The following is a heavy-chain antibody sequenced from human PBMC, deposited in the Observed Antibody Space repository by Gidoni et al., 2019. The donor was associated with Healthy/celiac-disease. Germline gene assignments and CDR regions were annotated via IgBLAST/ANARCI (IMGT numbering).Heavy chain of an antibody. V-gene: IGHV3-23*01. D-gene: IGHD6-19*01. CDR1: GFTFSSYA. CDR2: ISGSGGST. Sequence: EVQLLEAGGGLVQPGGSLRLSCAASGFTFSSYAMSWVRQAPEKGLEWFSAISGSGGSTYYADSVKGRVTISRDNSKNTLYLQMNSLRAEDTAVYYCATPRCGWSYDAFDIWGQGTMVTVSS. CDR3: ATPRCGWSYDAFDI. J-gene: IGHJ3*02.